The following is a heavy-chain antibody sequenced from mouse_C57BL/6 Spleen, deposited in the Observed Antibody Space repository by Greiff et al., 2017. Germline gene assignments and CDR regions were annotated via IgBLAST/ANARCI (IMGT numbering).Heavy chain of an antibody. D-gene: IGHD1-1*01. CDR3: ASPPSYYGHYYAMDY. J-gene: IGHJ4*01. V-gene: IGHV2-2*01. CDR1: GFSLTSYG. CDR2: IWRGGST. Sequence: VQLQQSGPGLVQPSQSLSITCTVSGFSLTSYGVHWVRQSPGKGLEWLGVIWRGGSTDYNAAFISRLSISKDNSKSQVFFKMNSLQADDTAIYYCASPPSYYGHYYAMDYWGQGTSVTVSS.